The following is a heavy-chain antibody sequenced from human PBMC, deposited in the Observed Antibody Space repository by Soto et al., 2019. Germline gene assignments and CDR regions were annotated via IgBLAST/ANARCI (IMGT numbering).Heavy chain of an antibody. CDR2: MNPNSGNT. CDR3: ARGPGWLQPWDY. V-gene: IGHV1-8*01. Sequence: ASVTVSCKASGSTFTSYDINWVRQATGQGLEWMGWMNPNSGNTGYAQKFQGRVTMTRNTSISTAYMELSSLRSEDTAVYYCARGPGWLQPWDYWSQGTLVTVSS. J-gene: IGHJ4*02. CDR1: GSTFTSYD. D-gene: IGHD5-12*01.